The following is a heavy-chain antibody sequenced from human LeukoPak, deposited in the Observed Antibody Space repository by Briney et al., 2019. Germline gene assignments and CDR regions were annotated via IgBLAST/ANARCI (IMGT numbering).Heavy chain of an antibody. J-gene: IGHJ5*01. CDR1: GFTVSSNY. D-gene: IGHD6-19*01. V-gene: IGHV3-23*01. Sequence: AVGSLRLSSAAAGFTVSSNYMSWVRQPPGKGLEWVSTINANSGTTSYAASVSGRFTISRDNSKNTLHLHLNTLRADDTPTYYCAKPISGGLAVTADWFHPWGQATLVVVSS. CDR2: INANSGTT. CDR3: AKPISGGLAVTADWFHP.